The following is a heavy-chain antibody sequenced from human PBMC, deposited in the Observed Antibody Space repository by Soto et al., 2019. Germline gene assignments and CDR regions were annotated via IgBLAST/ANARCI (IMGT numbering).Heavy chain of an antibody. J-gene: IGHJ6*02. CDR2: ISAYNGNT. CDR3: ARFDYGDFYYYYGMDV. V-gene: IGHV1-18*01. Sequence: ASVEVSCKXSGYTFTSYGISWVRQAPGQGLEWMGWISAYNGNTNYAQKLQGRVTMTTDTSTSTAYMELRSLRSDDTAVYYCARFDYGDFYYYYGMDVWGQGTTVTVSS. D-gene: IGHD4-17*01. CDR1: GYTFTSYG.